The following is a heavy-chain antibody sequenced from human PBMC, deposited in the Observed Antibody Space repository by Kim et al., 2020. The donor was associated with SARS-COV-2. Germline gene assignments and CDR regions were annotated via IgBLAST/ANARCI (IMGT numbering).Heavy chain of an antibody. CDR3: ARGRRDWGYYYYYGMDF. D-gene: IGHD7-27*01. CDR2: INHSGST. Sequence: SETLSLTCAVYGGSFSGYYWSWIRQPPGKWLEWIGEINHSGSTNYNPSLKSRVTISVDTSKNQFSLNLSSVTAADTAVYYCARGRRDWGYYYYYGMDF. V-gene: IGHV4-34*01. CDR1: GGSFSGYY. J-gene: IGHJ6*01.